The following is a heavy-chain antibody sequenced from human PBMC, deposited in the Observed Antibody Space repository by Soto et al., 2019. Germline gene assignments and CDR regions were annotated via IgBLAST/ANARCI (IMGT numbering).Heavy chain of an antibody. CDR2: ISGSGGST. V-gene: IGHV3-23*01. D-gene: IGHD3-22*01. CDR3: AKDKGITMIVVVINHFDY. CDR1: GFTFSSYA. Sequence: GGSLRLSCAASGFTFSSYAMSWVRQAPGKGLEWVSAISGSGGSTYYADSVKGRFTISRDNSKNTLYLQMNSLRAEDTAVYYCAKDKGITMIVVVINHFDYWGQGTLVTVSS. J-gene: IGHJ4*02.